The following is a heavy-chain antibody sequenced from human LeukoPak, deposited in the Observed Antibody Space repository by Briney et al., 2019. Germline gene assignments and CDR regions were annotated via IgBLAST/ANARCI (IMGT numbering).Heavy chain of an antibody. J-gene: IGHJ1*01. Sequence: SETLSLTCTVSGGSISSGDYYWSWIRQPPGKGLEWIGYIYYSGSTYYNPSLKSRVTISVDTSKNQFSPKLTSVTAADTAVYYCARYGSGSYSDDHFQHWGQGTLVTVSS. D-gene: IGHD3-10*01. V-gene: IGHV4-30-4*01. CDR3: ARYGSGSYSDDHFQH. CDR1: GGSISSGDYY. CDR2: IYYSGST.